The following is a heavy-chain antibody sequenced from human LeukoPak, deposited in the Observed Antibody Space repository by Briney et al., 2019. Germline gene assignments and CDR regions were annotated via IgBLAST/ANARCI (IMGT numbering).Heavy chain of an antibody. D-gene: IGHD1-14*01. CDR2: ISYDGSIA. CDR1: GFGFSDYG. J-gene: IGHJ6*02. V-gene: IGHV3-33*01. Sequence: GGSQRLSCAASGFGFSDYGIHWVRQAPGKGLEWVALISYDGSIAYYSDSVKGRFTISRDNSKNTLNLQMNGLRVEHTATYYCARDLSPPGAYYYFGMDVWGQGTTVTVSS. CDR3: ARDLSPPGAYYYFGMDV.